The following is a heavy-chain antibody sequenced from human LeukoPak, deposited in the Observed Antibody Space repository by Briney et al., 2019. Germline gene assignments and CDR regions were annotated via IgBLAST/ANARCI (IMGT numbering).Heavy chain of an antibody. CDR3: ARQAQIYRGSYYFDY. V-gene: IGHV5-51*01. D-gene: IGHD6-13*01. CDR2: IYPGDSDT. J-gene: IGHJ4*02. CDR1: GYTFASYW. Sequence: GGSLKISCQGSGYTFASYWIGWVRQMPGKGLEWRGMIYPGDSDTRYGPSFQGQVTISADKSITTAYLQFSSLKASDTAMYYCARQAQIYRGSYYFDYWGQGTLVTVSS.